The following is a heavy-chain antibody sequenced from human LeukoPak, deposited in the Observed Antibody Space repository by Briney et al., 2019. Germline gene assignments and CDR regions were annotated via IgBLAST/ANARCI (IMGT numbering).Heavy chain of an antibody. CDR2: IRYDGANK. Sequence: GGSLRLSCAASGFTFSTSWMTWVRQAPGKGLEWVAFIRYDGANKYYADSVRGRFTISRDNSENTLYLQMNSLRAEDTAVYYCAKDEGDSGIYYNAFDIWGQGTMVTVSS. V-gene: IGHV3-30*02. J-gene: IGHJ3*02. CDR3: AKDEGDSGIYYNAFDI. D-gene: IGHD1-26*01. CDR1: GFTFSTSW.